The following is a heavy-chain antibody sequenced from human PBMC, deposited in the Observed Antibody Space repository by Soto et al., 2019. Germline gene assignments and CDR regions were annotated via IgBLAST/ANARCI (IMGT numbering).Heavy chain of an antibody. CDR3: ARDQLKYRGYSYGYPDY. D-gene: IGHD5-18*01. Sequence: ASVKVSCKASGYTFTGYYMHWVRQAPGQGLEWMGWINPNSGGTNYAQKFQGRVTMTRDTSISTAYMELSRLRPDDTAVYYCARDQLKYRGYSYGYPDYWGQGTLVTVSS. CDR1: GYTFTGYY. V-gene: IGHV1-2*02. J-gene: IGHJ4*02. CDR2: INPNSGGT.